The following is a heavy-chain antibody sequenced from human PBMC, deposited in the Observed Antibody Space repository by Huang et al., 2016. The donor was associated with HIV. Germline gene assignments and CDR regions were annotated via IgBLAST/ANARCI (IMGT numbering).Heavy chain of an antibody. J-gene: IGHJ4*02. D-gene: IGHD1-26*01. CDR1: GFSFDSYS. CDR3: VRDAGGKNF. CDR2: ISSSGGNI. V-gene: IGHV3-48*01. Sequence: VQLVESGGGLVRPGGSLRLSCADSGFSFDSYSMTWVRQAPGKTLELLAYISSSGGNIYYADSVKGRFTISRDNARNSLFLQLSSLRVEDTAVYHCVRDAGGKNFWGQGTLVSVSS.